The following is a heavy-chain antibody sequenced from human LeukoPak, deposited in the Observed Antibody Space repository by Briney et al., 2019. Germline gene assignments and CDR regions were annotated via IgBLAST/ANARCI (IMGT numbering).Heavy chain of an antibody. J-gene: IGHJ4*02. Sequence: PSETLSLTCAVYGGSFSGYYWSWIRQPPGKGLEWIGEINHSGSTNYNPSLKSRVTMSVDTSKNQFSLKLSSVTAADTAVYYCARVRLYYGHDYWGQGTLVTVSS. V-gene: IGHV4-34*01. D-gene: IGHD3-10*01. CDR2: INHSGST. CDR1: GGSFSGYY. CDR3: ARVRLYYGHDY.